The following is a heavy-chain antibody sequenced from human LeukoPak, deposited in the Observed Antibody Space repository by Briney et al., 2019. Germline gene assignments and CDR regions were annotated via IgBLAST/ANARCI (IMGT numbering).Heavy chain of an antibody. CDR1: GFTFSSYE. V-gene: IGHV3-48*03. J-gene: IGHJ6*03. CDR3: ARDTPPSYYHYMDV. CDR2: ISGGDSTI. Sequence: GGSLRLSCAASGFTFSSYEMNWVRQAPGKGLEWVSYISGGDSTIYYADSVKGRFTTSRDNAKNSLYLQMNSLRAEDTAVYYCARDTPPSYYHYMDVWGKGTTVTVSS.